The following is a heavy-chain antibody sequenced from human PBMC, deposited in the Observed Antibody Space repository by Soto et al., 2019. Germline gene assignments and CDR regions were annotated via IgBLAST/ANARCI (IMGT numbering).Heavy chain of an antibody. D-gene: IGHD3-22*01. CDR2: IHYSGST. Sequence: QLQLQESGPGLVKPSETLSLTCTVSGDSVTISDYYWGWIRQPPGKGLEWIGSIHYSGSTYYNPSLKSRVTIDGDTSKKQFSLKLTSVTAADADVYYCAAHDSGGYYAEYWGQGTLVTVSA. V-gene: IGHV4-39*01. CDR3: AAHDSGGYYAEY. J-gene: IGHJ4*02. CDR1: GDSVTISDYY.